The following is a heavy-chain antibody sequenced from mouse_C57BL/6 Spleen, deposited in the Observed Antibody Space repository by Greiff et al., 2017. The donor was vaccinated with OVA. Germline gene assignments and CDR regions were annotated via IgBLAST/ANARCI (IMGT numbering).Heavy chain of an antibody. D-gene: IGHD1-1*01. Sequence: QVQLQQSGAELVKPGASVKLSCKASGYTFTEYTIHWVKQRSGQGLEWIGWIYPGSGSIKYTEQFKDKATLTADKSSSTVYMELSRLTSNDAAVYFCARHEVYTGAMDYWGQGTSVTVSS. J-gene: IGHJ4*01. CDR1: GYTFTEYT. CDR3: ARHEVYTGAMDY. V-gene: IGHV1-62-2*01. CDR2: IYPGSGSI.